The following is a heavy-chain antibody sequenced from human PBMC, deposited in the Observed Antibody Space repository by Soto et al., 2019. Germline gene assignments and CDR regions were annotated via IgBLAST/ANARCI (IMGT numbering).Heavy chain of an antibody. V-gene: IGHV4-59*08. CDR3: TRHHPHHYDSSGYFDY. D-gene: IGHD3-22*01. CDR1: GGAVSSGC. Sequence: PSETLSLTCPVWGGAVSSGCWSWIRQPPGKGLEWIGYIYYSGSTYYNPSPKSRVTISVDTSKNQFSLKLNSVTAADTAVYYCTRHHPHHYDSSGYFDYWGQGTLVTVSS. CDR2: IYYSGST. J-gene: IGHJ4*02.